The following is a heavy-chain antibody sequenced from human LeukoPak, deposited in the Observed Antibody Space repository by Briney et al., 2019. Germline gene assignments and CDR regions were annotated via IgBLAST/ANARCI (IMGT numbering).Heavy chain of an antibody. CDR2: IYYSGST. CDR1: GGSISSSSYY. D-gene: IGHD3-22*01. V-gene: IGHV4-39*07. CDR3: ARTLSEVVIKVLFDY. J-gene: IGHJ4*02. Sequence: PSETLSLTCTVSGGSISSSSYYWGWIRQPPGKGLEWIGSIYYSGSTYYNPSLKSRVTISVDTSKNQFSLKLSSVTAADTAVYYCARTLSEVVIKVLFDYWGQGTLVTVSS.